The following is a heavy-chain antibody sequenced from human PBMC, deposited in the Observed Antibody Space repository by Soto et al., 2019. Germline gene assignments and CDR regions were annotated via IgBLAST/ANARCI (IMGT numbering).Heavy chain of an antibody. CDR2: INPNGGGT. CDR3: ARGYVGELNSTDYMDV. D-gene: IGHD3-10*01. Sequence: QVQLVQSGAEVKKPGASVKVSCKASGYTFTGYYMHWVRQAPGQGLEWMGWINPNGGGTNYAQKFQGWVTMTRDTSISTAYMELSRLRSDDTAVYYCARGYVGELNSTDYMDVWGKGTTVTVSS. V-gene: IGHV1-2*04. J-gene: IGHJ6*03. CDR1: GYTFTGYY.